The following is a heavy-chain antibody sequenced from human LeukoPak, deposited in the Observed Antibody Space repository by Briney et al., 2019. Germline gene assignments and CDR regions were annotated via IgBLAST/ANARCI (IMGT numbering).Heavy chain of an antibody. CDR1: GFTFSHFG. CDR3: AKDAQRGFDYSNSFEY. Sequence: GGSLRLSCAASGFTFSHFGFHWVRQAPGKGLEWVAAIWSDGTNKYYGDSVKGRFIIQRDDSQKTVYLQMNRLRAEDTAIYYCAKDAQRGFDYSNSFEYWGQGSLVTVSS. V-gene: IGHV3-33*06. CDR2: IWSDGTNK. D-gene: IGHD4-11*01. J-gene: IGHJ4*02.